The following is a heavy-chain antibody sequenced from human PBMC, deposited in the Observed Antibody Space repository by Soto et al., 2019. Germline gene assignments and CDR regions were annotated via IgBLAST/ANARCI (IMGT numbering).Heavy chain of an antibody. CDR1: GYTFTSYG. J-gene: IGHJ6*03. CDR3: ASTMITFGGVTGRSQYMDV. D-gene: IGHD3-16*01. V-gene: IGHV1-18*01. CDR2: ISAYNGNT. Sequence: GASVKVSCKASGYTFTSYGISWVRQAPGQGLEWMGWISAYNGNTNYAQKLQGRVTMTTDTSTSTAYMELRSLSSDDTAVYYCASTMITFGGVTGRSQYMDVWGKGTTVTVSS.